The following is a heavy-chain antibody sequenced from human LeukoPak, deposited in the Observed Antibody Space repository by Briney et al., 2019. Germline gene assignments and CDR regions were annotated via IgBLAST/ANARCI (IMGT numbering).Heavy chain of an antibody. CDR3: ASKGDYDSSGYWPHWFDP. CDR1: GGSFSGYY. CDR2: INHSGST. V-gene: IGHV4-34*01. D-gene: IGHD3-22*01. J-gene: IGHJ5*02. Sequence: SETLSLTCAVYGGSFSGYYWSWIREPPGKGLEWIGEINHSGSTNYNPSLKSRVTISVDTSKNQFSLKLSSVTAADTAVYYCASKGDYDSSGYWPHWFDPWGQGTLVTVSS.